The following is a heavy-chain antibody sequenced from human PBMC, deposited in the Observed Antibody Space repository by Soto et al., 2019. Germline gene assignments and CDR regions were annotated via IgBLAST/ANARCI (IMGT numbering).Heavy chain of an antibody. CDR3: ARASGDTVTPDYYFDY. V-gene: IGHV4-61*01. D-gene: IGHD4-17*01. Sequence: SETLSLTCTVSGGPISSGSYYWSWIRQPPGTGLEWIGYIYYSGSTNYNPSLKSRVTISVDTSKNQFSLKLSSVTAADTAVYYCARASGDTVTPDYYFDYWGQGTLVTVSS. J-gene: IGHJ4*02. CDR1: GGPISSGSYY. CDR2: IYYSGST.